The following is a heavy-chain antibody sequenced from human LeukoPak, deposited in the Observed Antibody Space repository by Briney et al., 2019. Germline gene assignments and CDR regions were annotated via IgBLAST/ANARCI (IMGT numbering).Heavy chain of an antibody. CDR1: GFTFGDYA. V-gene: IGHV3-49*03. CDR3: TRSFYYDSSGYSPDAFDI. J-gene: IGHJ3*02. D-gene: IGHD3-22*01. CDR2: IRSKAYGGTT. Sequence: GGSLRLSCTASGFTFGDYAMSWFRQAPGKGLEWVGFIRSKAYGGTTEYAASVKGRFTISRDDSKSIAYLQMNSLKTEDTAVYYCTRSFYYDSSGYSPDAFDIWGQGTMVTVSS.